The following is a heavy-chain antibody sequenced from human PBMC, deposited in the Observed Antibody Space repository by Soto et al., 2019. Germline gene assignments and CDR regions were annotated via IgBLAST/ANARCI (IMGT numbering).Heavy chain of an antibody. Sequence: PGGSLRLSCAASGFTFSSYAMHWVRQAPGKGLEWVAVISYDGSNKYYADSVKGRFTISRDNSKNTLYLQMNSLRAEDTAVYYCARDKRSDPAPLDYWGQGTXVTVSS. J-gene: IGHJ4*02. CDR2: ISYDGSNK. CDR3: ARDKRSDPAPLDY. CDR1: GFTFSSYA. V-gene: IGHV3-30-3*01.